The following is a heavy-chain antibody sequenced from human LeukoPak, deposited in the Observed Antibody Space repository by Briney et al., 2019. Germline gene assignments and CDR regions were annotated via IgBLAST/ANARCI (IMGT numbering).Heavy chain of an antibody. CDR3: AKAPTYSSSWYTGYSSGWLDY. V-gene: IGHV3-23*01. CDR2: ISGSGGST. CDR1: GFTFSSYA. J-gene: IGHJ4*02. Sequence: GGSLRLSCAASGFTFSSYAMSWVRQAPGKGLEWVSAISGSGGSTYYADSVKGRFTISRDNSKNTLYLQMNSLRAEDTAVYYCAKAPTYSSSWYTGYSSGWLDYWGQGTLVTVSS. D-gene: IGHD6-13*01.